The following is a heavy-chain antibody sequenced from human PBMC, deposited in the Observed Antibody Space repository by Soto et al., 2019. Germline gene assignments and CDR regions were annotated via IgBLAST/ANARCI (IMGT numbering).Heavy chain of an antibody. D-gene: IGHD7-27*01. V-gene: IGHV3-23*01. Sequence: GGSLRLSCAASGFTFSSYAMSWVRQAPGKGLEWVSAISGSGGSTYYADSVKGRFTISRDNSKNTLYLQMNSLRAEDTAVDYGAKDTCRETVDLAFDFWGQGTLVTVSS. CDR1: GFTFSSYA. CDR3: AKDTCRETVDLAFDF. CDR2: ISGSGGST. J-gene: IGHJ4*02.